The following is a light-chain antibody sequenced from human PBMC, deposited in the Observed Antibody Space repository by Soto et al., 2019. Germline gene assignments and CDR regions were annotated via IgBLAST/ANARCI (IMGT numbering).Light chain of an antibody. CDR1: SSDVGGYNY. CDR2: DVS. Sequence: QSALTQPASVSGSPGQSITISCTGTSSDVGGYNYVSWYQQYPGKAPKLMIYDVSNRPLGVSNRFSGSKSGNTASLTISGLQDEDEADYYCRSYATSSTVVFGGGTKLTVL. V-gene: IGLV2-14*01. J-gene: IGLJ2*01. CDR3: RSYATSSTVV.